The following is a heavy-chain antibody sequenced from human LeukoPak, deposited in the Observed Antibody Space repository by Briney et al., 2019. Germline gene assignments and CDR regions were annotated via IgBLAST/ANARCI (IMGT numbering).Heavy chain of an antibody. CDR2: VYDSEST. CDR3: ARHGYSYGYYYYMDV. V-gene: IGHV4-39*01. CDR1: GGSISSSSHY. D-gene: IGHD5-18*01. Sequence: SETLSLTCTVSGGSISSSSHYWGWIRQPPGKGLEWIGSVYDSESTYYNPSLESRVTISVDTSGNQFSLKLNSVTAADTAVYYCARHGYSYGYYYYMDVWGKGTTVTISS. J-gene: IGHJ6*03.